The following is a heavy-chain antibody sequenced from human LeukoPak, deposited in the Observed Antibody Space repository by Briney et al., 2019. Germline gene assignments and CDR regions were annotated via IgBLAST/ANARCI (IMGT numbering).Heavy chain of an antibody. Sequence: GGSLRLSCAASGFTFSSYAMSWVRQAPGKGLEWVSAISGSGGSTYYADSVKGRFTISRDNSKNTLYLQMNSLRAEDTAVYYCATRQEDLWFGELLFDYWGQGTLVTVSS. CDR2: ISGSGGST. J-gene: IGHJ4*02. CDR1: GFTFSSYA. V-gene: IGHV3-23*01. CDR3: ATRQEDLWFGELLFDY. D-gene: IGHD3-10*01.